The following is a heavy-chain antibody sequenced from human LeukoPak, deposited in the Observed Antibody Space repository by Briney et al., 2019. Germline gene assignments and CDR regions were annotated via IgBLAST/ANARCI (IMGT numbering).Heavy chain of an antibody. D-gene: IGHD6-19*01. CDR1: GGSISSGDYY. CDR3: ARSYSSGWYDTYYFDY. Sequence: SETLSLTCTVSGGSISSGDYYWSWIRQPPGKGLAWIGYIYYSGSTYYNPSLKSRVTISVDTSKNQFSLKLSSVTAADTAVYYCARSYSSGWYDTYYFDYWGQGTLVTVSS. V-gene: IGHV4-30-4*01. J-gene: IGHJ4*02. CDR2: IYYSGST.